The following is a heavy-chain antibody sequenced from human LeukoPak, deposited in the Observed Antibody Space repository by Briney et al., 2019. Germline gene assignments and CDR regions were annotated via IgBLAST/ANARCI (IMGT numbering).Heavy chain of an antibody. CDR1: GYTFTGYY. D-gene: IGHD3-22*01. V-gene: IGHV1-2*02. J-gene: IGHJ4*02. CDR2: INPNSGGT. CDR3: ARAWYYYDSSAGGVNDY. Sequence: AASVTVSCKASGYTFTGYYMHWVRQAPGQGLEWMGWINPNSGGTNYAQKFQGGVTMTRDTSISTAYMELSRLRSDDTAVYYCARAWYYYDSSAGGVNDYWGQGTLVTVSS.